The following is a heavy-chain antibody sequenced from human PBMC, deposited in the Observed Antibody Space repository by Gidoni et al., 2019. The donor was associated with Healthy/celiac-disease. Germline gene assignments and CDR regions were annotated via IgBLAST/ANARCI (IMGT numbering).Heavy chain of an antibody. J-gene: IGHJ6*02. V-gene: IGHV5-51*01. CDR3: ARQAVDTAMAIPYYYSGMDV. D-gene: IGHD5-18*01. CDR1: GYSFTSYW. CDR2: IYPGDSDT. Sequence: EVQLVQSGAEVKQPGESLKVSCKGAGYSFTSYWIGWVRQMPGQGLEWMGIIYPGDSDTRYSPSFQVQVTISADKSISTAYLQLSSLKASDTAMYYCARQAVDTAMAIPYYYSGMDVWGQGTTVTVSS.